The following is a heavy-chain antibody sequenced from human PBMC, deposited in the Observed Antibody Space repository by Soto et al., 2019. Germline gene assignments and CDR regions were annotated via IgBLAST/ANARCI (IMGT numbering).Heavy chain of an antibody. CDR2: ISHSGST. D-gene: IGHD6-13*01. Sequence: QVQLQQWGAGLLKPSETLSLTCAVYGGSFCGYYWSWIRQPPGKGLEWIGEISHSGSTNYNPSLKSRVTISVDTSKNQFSLKLSSVTAADTAVYYCARGQIGAAAGIDYWGQGTLVTVSS. CDR3: ARGQIGAAAGIDY. CDR1: GGSFCGYY. V-gene: IGHV4-34*01. J-gene: IGHJ4*02.